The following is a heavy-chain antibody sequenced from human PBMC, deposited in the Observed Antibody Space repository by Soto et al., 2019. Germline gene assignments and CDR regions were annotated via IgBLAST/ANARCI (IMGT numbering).Heavy chain of an antibody. CDR1: GFIFRSYG. CDR3: AKQGIEVAGTDYFDY. D-gene: IGHD6-19*01. V-gene: IGHV3-30*18. CDR2: ISHDGSNA. Sequence: GGSLRLSCAAAGFIFRSYGVHWVRQAPGKGLEWVALISHDGSNAYYADAVNGRFTISRDNAKNTVYLEMNSLRAEDTAVYYCAKQGIEVAGTDYFDYWGQGALVT. J-gene: IGHJ4*02.